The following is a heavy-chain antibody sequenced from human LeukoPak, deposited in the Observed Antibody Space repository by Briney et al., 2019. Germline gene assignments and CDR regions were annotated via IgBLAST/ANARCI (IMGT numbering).Heavy chain of an antibody. CDR2: IWHDGGNK. CDR3: ARDRDSSGYFD. Sequence: GGSLRLSCAASGFTFSSYGINWVRQAPGKGLEWVAVIWHDGGNKFYADSVKGRFTISRDNSKKTLYLQMNGLRAEDTAVYYCARDRDSSGYFDWGPGPMVRVSS. V-gene: IGHV3-33*01. D-gene: IGHD3-22*01. J-gene: IGHJ4*02. CDR1: GFTFSSYG.